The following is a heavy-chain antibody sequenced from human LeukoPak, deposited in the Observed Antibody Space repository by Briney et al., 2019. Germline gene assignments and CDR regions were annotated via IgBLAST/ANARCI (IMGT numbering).Heavy chain of an antibody. Sequence: GASVKVSCKASGYTFTAYYIHWVRQAPGQGLEWMGGINPNSGGTNFAQKFQGRVTMTGDTSISTAYMEMSRVTSDDTAVYYCVPGFLGTAMVTTLRDYWGQGTLVTVST. V-gene: IGHV1-2*02. CDR1: GYTFTAYY. J-gene: IGHJ4*02. D-gene: IGHD5-18*01. CDR2: INPNSGGT. CDR3: VPGFLGTAMVTTLRDY.